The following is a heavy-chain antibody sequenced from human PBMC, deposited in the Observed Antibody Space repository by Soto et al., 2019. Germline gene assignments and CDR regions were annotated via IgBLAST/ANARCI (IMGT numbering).Heavy chain of an antibody. CDR2: ISSTSSYI. D-gene: IGHD6-19*01. CDR3: ARDCGSGLGWFDP. CDR1: GFTFNTYN. J-gene: IGHJ5*02. V-gene: IGHV3-21*01. Sequence: GGSLRLSCAATGFTFNTYNMNWIRQAPGKGLEWVSSISSTSSYIYYADSVRGRFTISRDNAKNSLFLQMNSLRAEDTAVYFCARDCGSGLGWFDPWGQGTLVTVSS.